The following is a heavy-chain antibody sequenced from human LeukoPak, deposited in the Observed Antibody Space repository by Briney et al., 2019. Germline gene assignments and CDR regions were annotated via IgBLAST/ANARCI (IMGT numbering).Heavy chain of an antibody. J-gene: IGHJ4*02. V-gene: IGHV4-34*01. D-gene: IGHD6-13*01. CDR3: ARHRKPRGAAAGEFDY. CDR2: INHSGST. CDR1: GFTFSSYS. Sequence: GSLRLSCAASGFTFSSYSMNWVRQPPGKGLEWIGEINHSGSTNYNPSLKSRVTISVDTSKNQFSLKLSSVTAADTAVYYCARHRKPRGAAAGEFDYWGQGTLVTVSS.